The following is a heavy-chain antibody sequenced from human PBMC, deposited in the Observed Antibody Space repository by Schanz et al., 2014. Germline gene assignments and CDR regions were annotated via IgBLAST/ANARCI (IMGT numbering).Heavy chain of an antibody. J-gene: IGHJ4*02. D-gene: IGHD5-12*01. CDR2: IGVDGTTT. CDR1: GFTFSAYA. CDR3: ARKVVATIGGYYDI. V-gene: IGHV3-23*01. Sequence: DVQLLESGGGLVKPGGSLRLSCAASGFTFSAYAMTWVRQAPGKGLLWVSVIGVDGTTTYYADSVKGRFTISRDNSKNTLFLQMNSLRAEDTAVYYCARKVVATIGGYYDIWGQGTLVIVSS.